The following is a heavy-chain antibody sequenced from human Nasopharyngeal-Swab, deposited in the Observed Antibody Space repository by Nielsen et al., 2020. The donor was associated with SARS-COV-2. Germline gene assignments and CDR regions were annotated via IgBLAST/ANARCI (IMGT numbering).Heavy chain of an antibody. CDR2: IRSKANSYAT. CDR1: GFTFSGSA. CDR3: AKDGDFWSGYYYYYGMDV. Sequence: GESLKISCAASGFTFSGSAMHWVRQASGKGLEWVGRIRSKANSYATAYAASVKGRFTISRDDSKNTLYLQMNSLRAEDTAVYYCAKDGDFWSGYYYYYGMDVWGQGTTVTVSS. D-gene: IGHD3-3*01. J-gene: IGHJ6*02. V-gene: IGHV3-73*01.